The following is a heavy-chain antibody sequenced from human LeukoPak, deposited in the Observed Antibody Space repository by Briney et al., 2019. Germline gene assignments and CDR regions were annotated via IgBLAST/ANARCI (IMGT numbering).Heavy chain of an antibody. D-gene: IGHD3-16*02. CDR1: GGSISSGSYY. V-gene: IGHV4-39*07. CDR3: ASGSDYVWGSYRYTFDY. J-gene: IGHJ4*02. Sequence: SETLSLTCTVSGGSISSGSYYWSWIRQPPGKGLEWIGEINHSGSTNYNPSLKSRVTISVDTSKNQFSLKLSSVTAADTAVYYCASGSDYVWGSYRYTFDYWGQGTLVTVSS. CDR2: INHSGST.